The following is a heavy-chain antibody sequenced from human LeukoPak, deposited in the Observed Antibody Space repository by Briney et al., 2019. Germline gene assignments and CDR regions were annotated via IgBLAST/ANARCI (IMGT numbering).Heavy chain of an antibody. Sequence: GGSLRLSCEASGFTFSSYRMNWVRQGPGKGLEWVSSISSSSTYIYYADSVKGRFTISRDNAKNSLYLQMNSLRAEDTAVYYCAKGGCSSTSCNYYYYMDVWGKGTTVTISS. CDR1: GFTFSSYR. CDR2: ISSSSTYI. V-gene: IGHV3-21*04. J-gene: IGHJ6*03. D-gene: IGHD2-2*01. CDR3: AKGGCSSTSCNYYYYMDV.